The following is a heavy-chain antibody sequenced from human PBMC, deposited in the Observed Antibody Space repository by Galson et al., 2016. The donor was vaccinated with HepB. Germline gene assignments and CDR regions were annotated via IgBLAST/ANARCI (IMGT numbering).Heavy chain of an antibody. CDR1: GYTFTSFD. D-gene: IGHD3-10*01. CDR3: ARGVMVSIPTLHYFDY. J-gene: IGHJ4*02. Sequence: SVKVSCKASGYTFTSFDINWVRQAPGQGLEWMGWMNRNNDNTGYAQKFQGRVTMTRNTSINTAYMRLSNLRSDDTAIYYCARGVMVSIPTLHYFDYWGQGTLVTASS. V-gene: IGHV1-8*01. CDR2: MNRNNDNT.